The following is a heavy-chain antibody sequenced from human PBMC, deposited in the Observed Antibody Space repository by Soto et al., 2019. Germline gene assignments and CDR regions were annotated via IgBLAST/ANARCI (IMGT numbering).Heavy chain of an antibody. Sequence: PGGSLRLSCAASGFTSSSYSMNWVRQAPGKGLEWVSSISSSSSYIYYADSVKGRFTISRDNAKNSLYLQMNSLRAEDTAVYYCAREGDGYNSYYFDYWGQGTLVTVSS. D-gene: IGHD5-12*01. J-gene: IGHJ4*02. V-gene: IGHV3-21*01. CDR2: ISSSSSYI. CDR1: GFTSSSYS. CDR3: AREGDGYNSYYFDY.